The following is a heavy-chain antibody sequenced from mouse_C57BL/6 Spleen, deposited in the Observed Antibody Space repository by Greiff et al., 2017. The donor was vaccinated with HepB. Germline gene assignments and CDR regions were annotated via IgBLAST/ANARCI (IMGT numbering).Heavy chain of an antibody. CDR3: ARHSNYLAWFAY. Sequence: DVKLVESEGGLVQPGSSMKLSCTASGFTFSDYYMAWVRQVPEKGLEWVANINYDGSSTYYLDSLKSRFIISRDNAKNILYLQMSSLKSEDTATYYCARHSNYLAWFAYWGQGTLVTVSA. CDR1: GFTFSDYY. J-gene: IGHJ3*01. CDR2: INYDGSST. V-gene: IGHV5-16*01. D-gene: IGHD2-5*01.